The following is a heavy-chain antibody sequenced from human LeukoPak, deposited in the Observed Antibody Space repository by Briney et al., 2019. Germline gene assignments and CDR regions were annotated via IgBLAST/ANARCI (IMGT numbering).Heavy chain of an antibody. D-gene: IGHD6-19*01. CDR2: ISGSGGST. CDR3: AKDRDSSGWSPPLNWFGP. Sequence: GGSLRLSCAASGFTFSSYAMSWVRQAPGKGLEWVSAISGSGGSTYYADSVKGRFTISRDNSKNTLYLQMNSLRAEDTAVYYCAKDRDSSGWSPPLNWFGPWGQGTLVAVSS. V-gene: IGHV3-23*01. CDR1: GFTFSSYA. J-gene: IGHJ5*02.